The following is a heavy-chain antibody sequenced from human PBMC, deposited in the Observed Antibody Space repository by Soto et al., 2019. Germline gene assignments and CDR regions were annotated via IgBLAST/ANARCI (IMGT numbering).Heavy chain of an antibody. J-gene: IGHJ4*02. CDR2: FRSGGDDDTT. CDR1: GFTFSSYS. CDR3: AKKVNSGSGSQFFDY. V-gene: IGHV3-23*01. Sequence: GGSLRLSCAASGFTFSSYSMIWVRQAPGKGLEWVSGFRSGGDDDTTYYADSVRGRFTISRDNSKNTLFLQMSSLRAEDTAIYYCAKKVNSGSGSQFFDYWGQGTLVTVSS. D-gene: IGHD3-10*01.